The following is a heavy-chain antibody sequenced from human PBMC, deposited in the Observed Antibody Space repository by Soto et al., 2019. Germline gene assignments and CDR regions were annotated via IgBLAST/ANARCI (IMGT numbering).Heavy chain of an antibody. V-gene: IGHV3-15*07. D-gene: IGHD6-19*01. CDR3: ARGVAGGGDYYYYYYMDV. CDR2: IKSKTDGGTT. J-gene: IGHJ6*03. CDR1: GFTFSNAW. Sequence: GGSLRLSCAASGFTFSNAWINWVRQAPGKGLEWVGRIKSKTDGGTTDYAEPVKGRFAISRDDSNNMVYLQMNSLRVEDTAVYYCARGVAGGGDYYYYYYMDVWGKGTTVTVSS.